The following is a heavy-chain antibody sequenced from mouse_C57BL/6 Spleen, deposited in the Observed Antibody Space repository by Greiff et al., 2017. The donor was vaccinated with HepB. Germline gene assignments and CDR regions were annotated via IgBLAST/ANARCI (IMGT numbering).Heavy chain of an antibody. CDR1: GYTFTDYE. J-gene: IGHJ3*01. CDR2: IDPETGGT. CDR3: TREGDYGSSPAWFAY. V-gene: IGHV1-15*01. D-gene: IGHD1-1*01. Sequence: QVQLKQSGAELVRPGASVTLSCKASGYTFTDYEMHWVKQTPVHGLEWIGAIDPETGGTAYNQKFKGKAILTADKSSSTAYMELRSLTSEDSAVYYCTREGDYGSSPAWFAYWGQGTLVTVSA.